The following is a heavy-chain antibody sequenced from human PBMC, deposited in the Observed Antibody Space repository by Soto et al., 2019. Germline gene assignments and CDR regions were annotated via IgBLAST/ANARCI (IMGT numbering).Heavy chain of an antibody. D-gene: IGHD3-3*01. CDR2: IYTSGST. Sequence: QVHLQESGPGLVKPSETLSLTCTVSGGSISSYYWSWIRQPAGKGLEWIGRIYTSGSTNYNPSLKSRVTMSVDTSKNQFSLKLSSVTAADTAVYYCARELPYYDFWRVYAFDIWGQGTMVTVSS. J-gene: IGHJ3*02. CDR1: GGSISSYY. CDR3: ARELPYYDFWRVYAFDI. V-gene: IGHV4-4*07.